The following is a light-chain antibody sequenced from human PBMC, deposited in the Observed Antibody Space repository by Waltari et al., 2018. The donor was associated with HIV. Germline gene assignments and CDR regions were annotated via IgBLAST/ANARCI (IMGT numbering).Light chain of an antibody. V-gene: IGLV2-8*01. CDR3: SSYGDNIRVL. CDR2: EVS. J-gene: IGLJ2*01. CDR1: SSDIGAYDS. Sequence: QSALTQPPSASGSLGQSVTISCTGSSSDIGAYDSVSWFQQYPNNAPKMLLKEVSKRPSGVPDRFSGSRSGKTACRSVSGLQPDDTAAYFCSSYGDNIRVLFGGGTNLTVL.